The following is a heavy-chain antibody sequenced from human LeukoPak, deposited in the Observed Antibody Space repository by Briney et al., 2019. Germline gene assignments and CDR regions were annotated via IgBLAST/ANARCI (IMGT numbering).Heavy chain of an antibody. CDR3: ARVGDYYDSRDYSTDVFDI. J-gene: IGHJ3*02. Sequence: GGSLRLSCAASGFTFSRYPMSWVRLAPGKGLEWVSTFSRSGDTTYYADSVKGRFTISRDNSKNTLYLHMNSLKIEDTAVYFCARVGDYYDSRDYSTDVFDIWGQGTMVTVSS. D-gene: IGHD3-22*01. V-gene: IGHV3-23*01. CDR1: GFTFSRYP. CDR2: FSRSGDTT.